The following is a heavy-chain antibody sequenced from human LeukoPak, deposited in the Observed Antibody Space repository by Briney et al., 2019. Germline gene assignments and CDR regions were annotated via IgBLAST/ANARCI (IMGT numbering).Heavy chain of an antibody. V-gene: IGHV3-66*01. CDR3: AGDGGGYSYGYEGY. CDR1: EFSVGSNY. D-gene: IGHD5-18*01. Sequence: GGSLRLSRAASEFSVGSNYMTWVRQAPGKGLEWVSLIYSGGSTYYADSVKGRFTIYSDNSKNMLYLQMNSLRAEDTAVYYCAGDGGGYSYGYEGYWGQGTLVIVSS. CDR2: IYSGGST. J-gene: IGHJ4*02.